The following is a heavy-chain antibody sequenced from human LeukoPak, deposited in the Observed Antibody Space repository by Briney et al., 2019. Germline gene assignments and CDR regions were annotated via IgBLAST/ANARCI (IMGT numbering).Heavy chain of an antibody. CDR1: GYTFTGYY. CDR2: INPNSGGT. V-gene: IGHV1-2*02. J-gene: IGHJ4*02. CDR3: ARGVRFLEWLPNY. Sequence: GASVKVSCKASGYTFTGYYMHWVRQAPGQGLEWMGWINPNSGGTNYAQKFQGRATMTRDTSISTAYMELSRLRSDDTAVYYCARGVRFLEWLPNYWGQGTLVTVSS. D-gene: IGHD3-3*01.